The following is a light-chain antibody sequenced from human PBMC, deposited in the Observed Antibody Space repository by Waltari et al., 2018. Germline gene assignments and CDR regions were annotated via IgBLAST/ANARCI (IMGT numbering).Light chain of an antibody. J-gene: IGKJ4*01. CDR3: MQSIQFPLT. CDR2: EVS. Sequence: DVVMTQTPLALSVTPGQPASISCKSSQSLLHSDGKTHLYWYLQTPGQPPQLLIYEVSNRVAGGPDRFSGSGSGTDFTLKISRVEAEDVGLYYCMQSIQFPLTFGGGTKVEIK. CDR1: QSLLHSDGKTH. V-gene: IGKV2D-29*01.